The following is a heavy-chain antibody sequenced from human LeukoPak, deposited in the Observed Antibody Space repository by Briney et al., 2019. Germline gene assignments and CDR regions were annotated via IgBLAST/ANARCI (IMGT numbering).Heavy chain of an antibody. V-gene: IGHV3-21*01. D-gene: IGHD3-22*01. Sequence: GGSLRLSCAAYGFTFSSYSMNWVRQAPGKGLEWVSSISSSSSYIYYADSVKGRFTISRDNAKNSLYLQMNSLRAEDTAVYYCARAFGNYYDSSGYPLPFDYWGQGTLVTVSS. J-gene: IGHJ4*02. CDR2: ISSSSSYI. CDR1: GFTFSSYS. CDR3: ARAFGNYYDSSGYPLPFDY.